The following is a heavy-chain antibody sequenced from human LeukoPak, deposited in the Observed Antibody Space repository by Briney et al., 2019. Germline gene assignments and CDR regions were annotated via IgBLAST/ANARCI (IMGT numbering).Heavy chain of an antibody. Sequence: SETLSLTCAVYGGSFSGCYWSWIRQPPGKGLEWIGEINHSGSTNYNPSLKSRVTISVDTSKNQFSLKLSSVTAADTAVYYCARISLTGYAPISGYFDYWGQGTLVTVSS. D-gene: IGHD3-9*01. CDR3: ARISLTGYAPISGYFDY. J-gene: IGHJ4*02. V-gene: IGHV4-34*01. CDR2: INHSGST. CDR1: GGSFSGCY.